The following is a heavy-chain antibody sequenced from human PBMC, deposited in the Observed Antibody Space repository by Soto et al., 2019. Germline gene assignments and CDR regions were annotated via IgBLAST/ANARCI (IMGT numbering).Heavy chain of an antibody. V-gene: IGHV3-48*02. J-gene: IGHJ6*02. CDR2: ISSSSSTI. CDR3: ARDFYDSSGYYYVRVYYYYGMDV. CDR1: GFTFSSYS. Sequence: GGSLRLSCAASGFTFSSYSMNWVRQAPGKGLEWVSYISSSSSTIYYADSVKGRFTISRDNAKNSLYLQMNSLRDEDTAVYYCARDFYDSSGYYYVRVYYYYGMDVRAQRTTVTGSS. D-gene: IGHD3-22*01.